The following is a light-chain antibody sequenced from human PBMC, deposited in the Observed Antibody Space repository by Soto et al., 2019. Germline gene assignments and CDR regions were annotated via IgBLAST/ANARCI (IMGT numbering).Light chain of an antibody. CDR2: DAF. V-gene: IGKV1-5*01. CDR1: QSIISG. CDR3: QQYNSYSPLT. Sequence: DIRRTQSPSSLSASLGDRVTITGRASQSIISGWAWYQQKPGKAPKLLIFDAFSLESGVPSRFSGSRSGTEFTLTISSLQPDDYATYYCQQYNSYSPLTFGGGTKVEIK. J-gene: IGKJ4*01.